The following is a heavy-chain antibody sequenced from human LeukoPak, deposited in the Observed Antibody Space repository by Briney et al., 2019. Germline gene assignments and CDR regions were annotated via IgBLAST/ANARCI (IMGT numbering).Heavy chain of an antibody. CDR2: IYPGDSDT. Sequence: GESLKISCKGSGYSFTSYWIGWVRQMPGKGLEWMGIIYPGDSDTRYSPSFRGQVTISADKSISTAYLQWSSLKASDTAMYYCARHYYGSGSYSYYFDYWGQGTLVTVSS. J-gene: IGHJ4*02. V-gene: IGHV5-51*01. CDR1: GYSFTSYW. CDR3: ARHYYGSGSYSYYFDY. D-gene: IGHD3-10*01.